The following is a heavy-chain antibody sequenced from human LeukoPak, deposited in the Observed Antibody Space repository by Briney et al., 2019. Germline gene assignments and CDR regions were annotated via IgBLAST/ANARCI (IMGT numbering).Heavy chain of an antibody. CDR3: ARVSDDSGWNFDY. V-gene: IGHV1-3*01. D-gene: IGHD6-19*01. CDR1: GYTFTAYA. J-gene: IGHJ4*02. Sequence: WASVKVSCKASGYTFTAYAIHWMRQAPGQRLEWMGWINAGNGNRKYSQNFQDRVTITRETSATTAYMELDSLTSEDTAVYYCARVSDDSGWNFDYWGQGTLVTVSS. CDR2: INAGNGNR.